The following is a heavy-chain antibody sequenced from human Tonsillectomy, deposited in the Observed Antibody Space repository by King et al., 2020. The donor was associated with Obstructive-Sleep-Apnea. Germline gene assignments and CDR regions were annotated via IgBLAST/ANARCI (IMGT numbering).Heavy chain of an antibody. Sequence: VQLVESGAEVKKPGASVKVYCKASGYTFTSYDVSWVRQAPGQGFEWMGWISAYMNNTNYGQNLQGRVTMTTDTSTSTAYMELRSLRSDDKAVYYCARTVGLRTTFYFDYWGQGTLVTVSS. V-gene: IGHV1-18*01. J-gene: IGHJ4*02. CDR3: ARTVGLRTTFYFDY. CDR1: GYTFTSYD. CDR2: ISAYMNNT. D-gene: IGHD5-12*01.